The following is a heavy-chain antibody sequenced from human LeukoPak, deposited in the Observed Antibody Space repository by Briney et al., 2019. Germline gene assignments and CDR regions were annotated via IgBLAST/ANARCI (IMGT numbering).Heavy chain of an antibody. Sequence: GGSLRLSCAASGFTFSSYAISWVRQAPGKGLEWVSAISGSGGSTYYADSVKGRFTISRDNAKNSLYLQMNSLRAEDTAVYYCASAGMVVAGKPFDYWGQGTLVTVSS. CDR3: ASAGMVVAGKPFDY. D-gene: IGHD6-19*01. V-gene: IGHV3-23*01. CDR1: GFTFSSYA. J-gene: IGHJ4*02. CDR2: ISGSGGST.